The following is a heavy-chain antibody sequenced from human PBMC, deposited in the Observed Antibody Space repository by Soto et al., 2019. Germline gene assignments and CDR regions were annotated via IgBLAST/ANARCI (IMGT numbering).Heavy chain of an antibody. CDR1: GYTFTSYA. Sequence: QVQLVQSGAEMKKPGASVKVSCKASGYTFTSYAMHWVRQAPGQRLEWMGWINAGNGNTKYSQKFQGRVTITRDTSASTAYMELSSLRSEDTAVYYCARAERYCSGGSCYSYYYYYYMDVWGKGTTVTVSS. CDR3: ARAERYCSGGSCYSYYYYYYMDV. D-gene: IGHD2-15*01. V-gene: IGHV1-3*01. CDR2: INAGNGNT. J-gene: IGHJ6*03.